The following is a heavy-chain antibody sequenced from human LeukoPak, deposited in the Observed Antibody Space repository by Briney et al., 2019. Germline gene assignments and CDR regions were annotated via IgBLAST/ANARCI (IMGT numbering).Heavy chain of an antibody. CDR2: IIPILGIA. Sequence: SVKVSCKASGGTFSSYAISWVRQAPGQGLEWMGRIIPILGIANYAQNFQGRVTITADKSTSTAYMELSSLRSEDTAVYYCARAGTVVVAENWFDPWGQGTLVTVSS. J-gene: IGHJ5*02. D-gene: IGHD2-15*01. CDR1: GGTFSSYA. CDR3: ARAGTVVVAENWFDP. V-gene: IGHV1-69*04.